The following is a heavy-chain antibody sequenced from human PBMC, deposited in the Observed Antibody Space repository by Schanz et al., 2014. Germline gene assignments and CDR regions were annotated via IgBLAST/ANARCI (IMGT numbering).Heavy chain of an antibody. D-gene: IGHD3-9*01. CDR1: GFAFSVYG. CDR3: ARDSGPYYDKSMDV. J-gene: IGHJ6*02. Sequence: QVQLLQFGGGVVQPGRSLRLSCAASGFAFSVYGMHWVRQAPGKGPEWVAVIWSDGSGKYYADSVKGRFTISRDSPKNTLYLQMNSLRAEDTALYYCARDSGPYYDKSMDVWGQGTTVTVSS. CDR2: IWSDGSGK. V-gene: IGHV3-33*01.